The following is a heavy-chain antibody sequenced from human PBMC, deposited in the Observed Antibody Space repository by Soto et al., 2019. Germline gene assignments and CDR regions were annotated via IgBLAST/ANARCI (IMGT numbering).Heavy chain of an antibody. D-gene: IGHD3-22*01. CDR1: GGTFSSYA. CDR2: IIPIFGTA. V-gene: IGHV1-69*13. CDR3: ASFSTYYYDSSGYLFDY. Sequence: GASVKVSCKASGGTFSSYAISWVRQAPGQGLEWMGGIIPIFGTANYAQKFQGRVTITADESTSTAYMELSSLRSEDTAVYYCASFSTYYYDSSGYLFDYWGQGTLVTVSS. J-gene: IGHJ4*02.